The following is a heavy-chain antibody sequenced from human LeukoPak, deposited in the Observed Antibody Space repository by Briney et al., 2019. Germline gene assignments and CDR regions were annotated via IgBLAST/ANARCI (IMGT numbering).Heavy chain of an antibody. CDR3: ARVKVVPAAMYDY. J-gene: IGHJ4*02. V-gene: IGHV4-59*01. D-gene: IGHD2-2*01. CDR2: IYYSGST. CDR1: GGSISSYY. Sequence: SETLSLTCTVSGGSISSYYCSWIRQPPGKGLELIGYIYYSGSTNYNPSLKSRVTISVDTSKNQFSLKLSSVTAADTAVYYCARVKVVPAAMYDYWGQGALVTVSS.